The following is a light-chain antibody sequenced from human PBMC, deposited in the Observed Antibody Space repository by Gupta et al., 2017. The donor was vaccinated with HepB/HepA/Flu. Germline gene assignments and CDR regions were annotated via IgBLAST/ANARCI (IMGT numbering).Light chain of an antibody. CDR1: SSDVGGYNY. Sequence: QPALPQPRSVSGSPGQSVTISCTGTSSDVGGYNYVSWYQQHPRKAPKLMIYDVSKRPSGVPDRFSGSKSGNTASLTISGLQAEDEADYYCCSYAGSYTWVFGGGTKLTVL. CDR2: DVS. J-gene: IGLJ3*02. CDR3: CSYAGSYTWV. V-gene: IGLV2-11*01.